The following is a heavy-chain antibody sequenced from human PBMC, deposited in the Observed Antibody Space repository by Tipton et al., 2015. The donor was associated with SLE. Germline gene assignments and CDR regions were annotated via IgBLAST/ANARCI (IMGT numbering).Heavy chain of an antibody. D-gene: IGHD6-19*01. CDR3: ARAAGSDYYGMDV. Sequence: TLSLTCTVSGGSISSYYWSWIRQPPGKGLEWIGYIYYSGSTNYNPSLQSRVTISVDTSKNQFSLKLSSVTAADTAVYYCARAAGSDYYGMDVWGQGTTVTVSS. J-gene: IGHJ6*02. CDR1: GGSISSYY. CDR2: IYYSGST. V-gene: IGHV4-59*01.